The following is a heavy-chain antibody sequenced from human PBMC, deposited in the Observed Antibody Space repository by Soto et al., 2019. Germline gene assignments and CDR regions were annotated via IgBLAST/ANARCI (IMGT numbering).Heavy chain of an antibody. CDR3: ARVRDWFDP. J-gene: IGHJ5*02. V-gene: IGHV4-34*01. CDR1: VGSFSCYY. D-gene: IGHD3-3*01. CDR2: IDHSGYT. Sequence: PSETLSLTCAVNVGSFSCYYWNWIRQPPGKGLEWIGEIDHSGYTNYNPSLKSRVTISVDTSKNQFSLRLTSVTAADTAVYYCARVRDWFDPWGQGTLVPVSS.